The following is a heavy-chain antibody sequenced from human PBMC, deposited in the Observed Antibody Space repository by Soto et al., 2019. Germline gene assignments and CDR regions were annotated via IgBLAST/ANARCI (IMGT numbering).Heavy chain of an antibody. Sequence: GGSLRLSCAASGFTFSSYGMHWVRQAPGKGLEWVAVIWYDGSNKYYADSVEGRFTISRDDSKNTAYLQMNSLKTEDTAVYYCTRHLSDYWVQGTLVTVSS. V-gene: IGHV3-33*01. J-gene: IGHJ4*02. CDR1: GFTFSSYG. CDR2: IWYDGSNK. CDR3: TRHLSDY.